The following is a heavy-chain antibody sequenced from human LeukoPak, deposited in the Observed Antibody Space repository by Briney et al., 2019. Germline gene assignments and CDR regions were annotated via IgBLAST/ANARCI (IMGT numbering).Heavy chain of an antibody. V-gene: IGHV3-23*01. CDR2: ISGSGDST. CDR1: GFTFSSYA. CDR3: AKAVAVAGLFDY. Sequence: GGSLRLSCAASGFTFSSYAMSWVRQAPGKGLEWVSAISGSGDSTYYADSVKGRFTISRDNSKNTLYLQMNSLRAEDTAVYYCAKAVAVAGLFDYWGQGTLVTVSS. J-gene: IGHJ4*02. D-gene: IGHD6-19*01.